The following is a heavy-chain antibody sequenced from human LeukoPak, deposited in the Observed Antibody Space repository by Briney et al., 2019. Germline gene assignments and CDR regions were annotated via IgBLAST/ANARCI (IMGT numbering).Heavy chain of an antibody. V-gene: IGHV4-31*03. CDR3: ARGVRTYYYDSSGARTLDY. J-gene: IGHJ4*02. CDR2: IYYSGST. Sequence: SQTLSLTCTVSGGSISSGGYYWSWIRQHPGKGLEWIGYIYYSGSTYYNPSLKSRVTISVDTSKNQFSLKLSSVTAADTAVYYCARGVRTYYYDSSGARTLDYWGQGTLVTVSS. CDR1: GGSISSGGYY. D-gene: IGHD3-22*01.